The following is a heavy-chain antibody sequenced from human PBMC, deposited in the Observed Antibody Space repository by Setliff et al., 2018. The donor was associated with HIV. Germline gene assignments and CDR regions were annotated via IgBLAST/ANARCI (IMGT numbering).Heavy chain of an antibody. J-gene: IGHJ5*02. CDR1: GGSASNSRYY. V-gene: IGHV4-39*01. D-gene: IGHD3-22*01. CDR2: IHYNEQT. Sequence: PSETLSLTCTVSGGSASNSRYYWAWIRQPPGKGLEYIGSIHYNEQTYYNPSLKSRVTISIDTSKNQFSLNLTSVTAADTAVYYCARRIYYYDSNNFLREEGFDPWGQGTLVTVSS. CDR3: ARRIYYYDSNNFLREEGFDP.